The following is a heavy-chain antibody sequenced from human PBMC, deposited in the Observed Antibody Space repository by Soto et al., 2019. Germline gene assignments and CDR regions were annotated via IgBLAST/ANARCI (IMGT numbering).Heavy chain of an antibody. Sequence: GGSLRLSCAASGFTFSSYAMTWVRQAPGKGLEWVSAISENGDATHYADSVKGRFIISRDNSQNTLYLHMNSLRAEDAAVFYCAKGRNGVDVWGQGTTVTVSS. CDR3: AKGRNGVDV. V-gene: IGHV3-23*01. J-gene: IGHJ6*02. CDR2: ISENGDAT. CDR1: GFTFSSYA.